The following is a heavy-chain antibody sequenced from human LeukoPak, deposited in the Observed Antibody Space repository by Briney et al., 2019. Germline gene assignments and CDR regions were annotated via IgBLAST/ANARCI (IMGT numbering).Heavy chain of an antibody. J-gene: IGHJ4*02. V-gene: IGHV3-23*01. CDR3: AKAAGYSSSWWDY. Sequence: GGSLRLSCAASGFTFGNYAMSWVRQAPGKGLEWVSGTSGSGGSTYFADSVKGRFTISRDNSKNTLYLQMNSLRVEDTALYYCAKAAGYSSSWWDYWGQGTPVTVSS. CDR1: GFTFGNYA. D-gene: IGHD6-13*01. CDR2: TSGSGGST.